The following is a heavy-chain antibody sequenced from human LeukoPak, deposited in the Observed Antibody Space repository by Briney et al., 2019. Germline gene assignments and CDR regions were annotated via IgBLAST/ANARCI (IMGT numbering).Heavy chain of an antibody. CDR2: ISAYNGNT. Sequence: ASVKVSCKASGYTFTSYGISWVRQAAGQGLEWMGWISAYNGNTNYAQKLQGRVAMTTDTSTSTAYMQLRSLRSDDTAVYYCARARLEGYFDYWGQGTLVTVSS. CDR3: ARARLEGYFDY. J-gene: IGHJ4*02. V-gene: IGHV1-18*01. CDR1: GYTFTSYG.